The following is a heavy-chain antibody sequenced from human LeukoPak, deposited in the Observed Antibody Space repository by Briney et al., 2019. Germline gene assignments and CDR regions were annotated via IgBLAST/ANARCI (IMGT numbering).Heavy chain of an antibody. V-gene: IGHV3-33*01. CDR1: GFTFSSYG. J-gene: IGHJ5*02. Sequence: GGSLRLSCAASGFTFSSYGMHWVRQAPGKGLEWVAVIWYDGSKKLYADSVKGRFTVSRDNSKNTLYLQMNSLRPDDTAVYYCARDSPHDYGGNSDWFDPWGQGTLVAGSS. CDR2: IWYDGSKK. D-gene: IGHD4-23*01. CDR3: ARDSPHDYGGNSDWFDP.